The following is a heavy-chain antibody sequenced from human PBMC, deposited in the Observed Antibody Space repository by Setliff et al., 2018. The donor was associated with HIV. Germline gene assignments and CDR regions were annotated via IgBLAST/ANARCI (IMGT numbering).Heavy chain of an antibody. CDR1: GGSFSDYY. V-gene: IGHV4-34*01. J-gene: IGHJ4*02. CDR3: ARGRFHRLHRPYSGSGSLGIQYFDY. CDR2: INHSGRT. Sequence: SETLSLTCAIYGGSFSDYYWSWIRQPPGKGLEWIGEINHSGRTNYSPSLRSRVTLSVDTSKSPLYLRLTSVTSTDTALYYCARGRFHRLHRPYSGSGSLGIQYFDYWGQGTLVTVSS. D-gene: IGHD3-10*01.